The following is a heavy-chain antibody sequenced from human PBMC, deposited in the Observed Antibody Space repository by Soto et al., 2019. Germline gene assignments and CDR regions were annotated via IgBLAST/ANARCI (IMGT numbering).Heavy chain of an antibody. D-gene: IGHD2-15*01. Sequence: PGGSLTLSCAASGFTFSDHFMEWVRQAQGKGLEWVGRSRSKANNYITEYAASVKGRFTISRDDSKNSLYLQMNSLKTEDTAVYFCARDSSSCRASYCYFDNWGQGTLVTVSS. J-gene: IGHJ4*02. CDR3: ARDSSSCRASYCYFDN. CDR1: GFTFSDHF. V-gene: IGHV3-72*01. CDR2: SRSKANNYIT.